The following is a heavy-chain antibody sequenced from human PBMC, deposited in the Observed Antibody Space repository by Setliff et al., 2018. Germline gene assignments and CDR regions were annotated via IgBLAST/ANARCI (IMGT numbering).Heavy chain of an antibody. Sequence: SVKVSCKASGGPFSRYAISWVRQAPGQGLEWMGGSIPMYRTTKYAQRFQGRVTITTDESTTTAYMELSSLRSEDTAVYYCATRPDIGEFGGNYFNYWGQGTLVTVSS. CDR1: GGPFSRYA. CDR2: SIPMYRTT. J-gene: IGHJ4*02. CDR3: ATRPDIGEFGGNYFNY. V-gene: IGHV1-69*05. D-gene: IGHD2-15*01.